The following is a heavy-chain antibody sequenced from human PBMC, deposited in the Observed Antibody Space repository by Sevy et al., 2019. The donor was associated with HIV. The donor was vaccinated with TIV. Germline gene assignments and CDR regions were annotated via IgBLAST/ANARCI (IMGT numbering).Heavy chain of an antibody. CDR1: GFTFRNYV. Sequence: GESLKISCAASGFTFRNYVMNWVRQPPGKGLEWVSVISDGGGTTYYEDSVKGRFTISRDDSKSTLYLQMNSLGVEDTAVYFCAKRGAGALAALDIWGQGTMVTVSS. CDR3: AKRGAGALAALDI. CDR2: ISDGGGTT. V-gene: IGHV3-23*01. D-gene: IGHD3-10*01. J-gene: IGHJ3*02.